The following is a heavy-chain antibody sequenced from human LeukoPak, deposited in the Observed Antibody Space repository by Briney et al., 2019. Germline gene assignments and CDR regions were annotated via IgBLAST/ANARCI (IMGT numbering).Heavy chain of an antibody. D-gene: IGHD1-26*01. Sequence: GGSLRLSCAASGFTFSTFAMIWVRQPPGKGLEWVSSIFPSGGEIHYADSVRGRFTISRDNSKSTLSLQMNSLRAEDTAVYYCATSQSGSYFSYWGQRTLVTVSS. J-gene: IGHJ4*02. V-gene: IGHV3-23*01. CDR2: IFPSGGEI. CDR1: GFTFSTFA. CDR3: ATSQSGSYFSY.